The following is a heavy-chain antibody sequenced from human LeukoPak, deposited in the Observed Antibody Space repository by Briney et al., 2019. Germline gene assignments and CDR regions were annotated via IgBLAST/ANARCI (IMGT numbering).Heavy chain of an antibody. J-gene: IGHJ3*02. CDR1: GYTFTSYY. D-gene: IGHD3-3*01. Sequence: ASVKVSCKASGYTFTSYYIHWVRQAPGQGLEWMGIINPSGGSTSYAQKFQGRVTMTRDMSTSTVYMELSSLRSEDTAVYYCARDLIDLEWLSTGAFDIWGQGTMVTVSS. V-gene: IGHV1-46*01. CDR3: ARDLIDLEWLSTGAFDI. CDR2: INPSGGST.